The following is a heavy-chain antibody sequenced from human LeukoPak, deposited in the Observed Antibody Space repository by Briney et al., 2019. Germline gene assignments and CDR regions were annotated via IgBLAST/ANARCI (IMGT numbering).Heavy chain of an antibody. V-gene: IGHV4-61*02. CDR2: IYTSGST. D-gene: IGHD6-6*01. CDR3: ARGDSSPEARIYYYYMDV. CDR1: GGSISSGGYY. J-gene: IGHJ6*03. Sequence: SETLSLTCTVSGGSISSGGYYWSWIRQPAGKGLEWIGRIYTSGSTNYNPSLKSRVTISVDTSKNQFSLKLSSVTAADTAVYYCARGDSSPEARIYYYYMDVWGKGTTVTVSS.